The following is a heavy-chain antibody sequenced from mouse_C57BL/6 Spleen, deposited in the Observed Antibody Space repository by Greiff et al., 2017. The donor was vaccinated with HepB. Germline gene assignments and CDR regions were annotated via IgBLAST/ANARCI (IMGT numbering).Heavy chain of an antibody. V-gene: IGHV2-9*01. D-gene: IGHD1-1*01. CDR1: GFSLTSYG. CDR3: ARSITTVVDAMDY. CDR2: IWGGGST. Sequence: MKLMESGPGLVAPSQSLSITCTVSGFSLTSYGVDWVRQPPGKGLEWLGVIWGGGSTNYNSALMSRLSISKDNSKSQVFLKMNSLQTDDTAMYYCARSITTVVDAMDYWGQGTSVTVSS. J-gene: IGHJ4*01.